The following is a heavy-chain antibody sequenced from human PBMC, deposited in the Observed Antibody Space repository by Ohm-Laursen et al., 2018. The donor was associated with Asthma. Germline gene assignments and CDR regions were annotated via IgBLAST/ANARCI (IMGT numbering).Heavy chain of an antibody. D-gene: IGHD3-3*01. CDR3: AREDYDFWSGYGMDV. Sequence: ASVKVSCKASGYTFFTYAMNWVRQAPGQGLEWMGWINTNTGNPTYAQGFTGRFVFSLDTSVSTAYLQISSLKAEDTAVYYCAREDYDFWSGYGMDVWGQGTTVTVSS. V-gene: IGHV7-4-1*02. CDR1: GYTFFTYA. J-gene: IGHJ6*02. CDR2: INTNTGNP.